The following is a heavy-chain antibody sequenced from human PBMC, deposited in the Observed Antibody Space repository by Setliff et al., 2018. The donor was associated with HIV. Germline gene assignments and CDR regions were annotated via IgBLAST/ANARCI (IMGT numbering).Heavy chain of an antibody. CDR3: ATAGGRSWFDP. D-gene: IGHD3-16*01. J-gene: IGHJ5*02. V-gene: IGHV1-18*01. CDR2: ISGYNGNT. Sequence: GASVKVSCKASGYDFTTYGISWVRQAPGQGLEWMGWISGYNGNTKYEQKFQGRVTLTTDTSTSTAYMELRSLTSDDTAVYYCATAGGRSWFDPWGPGTLVTVS. CDR1: GYDFTTYG.